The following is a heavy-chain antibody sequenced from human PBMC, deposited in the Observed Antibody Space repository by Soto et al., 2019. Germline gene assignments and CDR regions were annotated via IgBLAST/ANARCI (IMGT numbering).Heavy chain of an antibody. CDR1: GFTFSSYA. CDR3: AKSMIVVPGEFDY. Sequence: PGESLKITCAASGFTFSSYAMSWVRQAPGKGLEWVSAISGSGGSTYYADSVKGRFTISRDNSKNTLYLQMNSLRAEDTAVYYCAKSMIVVPGEFDYWGQGTLVNVSS. V-gene: IGHV3-23*01. J-gene: IGHJ4*02. D-gene: IGHD3-22*01. CDR2: ISGSGGST.